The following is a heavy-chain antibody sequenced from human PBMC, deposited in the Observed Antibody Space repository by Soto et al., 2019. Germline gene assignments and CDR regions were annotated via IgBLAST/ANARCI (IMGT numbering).Heavy chain of an antibody. D-gene: IGHD2-15*01. J-gene: IGHJ6*02. V-gene: IGHV4-4*02. CDR2: IYHSGST. Sequence: QVQLQESGPGLVKPSGTLSLTCAVSGGSISSSNWWSWVRQPPGKGLEWIGEIYHSGSTNYNPSLQGRVTISVAKSKNQFSLKLSSVTAADTAVYYCARGYWPPREYYYGIDVWGQGTTVTVSS. CDR1: GGSISSSNW. CDR3: ARGYWPPREYYYGIDV.